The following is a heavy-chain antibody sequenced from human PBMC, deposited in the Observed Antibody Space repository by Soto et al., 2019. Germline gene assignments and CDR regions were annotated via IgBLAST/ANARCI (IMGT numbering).Heavy chain of an antibody. CDR2: ISGSGGST. Sequence: GGSLRLSCAASGFTFSSYAMSWVRQAPGKGLEWVSAISGSGGSTYYADSVKGRFTISRDNSKNTLYLQMNSLRAEDAAVYYCAKDGWLAYYYYGMDVWGQGTTVTVSS. CDR1: GFTFSSYA. J-gene: IGHJ6*02. CDR3: AKDGWLAYYYYGMDV. V-gene: IGHV3-23*01. D-gene: IGHD6-19*01.